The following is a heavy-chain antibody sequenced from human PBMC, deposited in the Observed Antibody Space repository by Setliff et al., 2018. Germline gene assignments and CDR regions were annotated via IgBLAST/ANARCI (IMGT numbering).Heavy chain of an antibody. J-gene: IGHJ4*01. CDR3: ARQGCGTTSCHSIDY. D-gene: IGHD2-2*01. Sequence: GESLKISCQGSGYSSTNNWIAWVRQMPGKGLECMGIIFPGNSNTRYSPSFQGQVTISVDKAINTAYLQWTSLKVSDTAMYFCARQGCGTTSCHSIDYWGQGTLVTVSS. CDR2: IFPGNSNT. CDR1: GYSSTNNW. V-gene: IGHV5-51*01.